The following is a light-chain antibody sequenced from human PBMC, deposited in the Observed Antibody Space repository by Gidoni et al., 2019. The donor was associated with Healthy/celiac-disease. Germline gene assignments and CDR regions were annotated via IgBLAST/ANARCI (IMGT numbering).Light chain of an antibody. CDR1: HSVSSSY. CDR3: QQYGSSPYT. Sequence: EIVLTQSPGTLSLSPGARATLSCMASHSVSSSYLAWYQQKPGQAPRLLIYGASSRATGIPDRFSGSGSGTDFTLTISRLEPEDFAVYYCQQYGSSPYTFGQGTNLEIK. J-gene: IGKJ2*01. V-gene: IGKV3-20*01. CDR2: GAS.